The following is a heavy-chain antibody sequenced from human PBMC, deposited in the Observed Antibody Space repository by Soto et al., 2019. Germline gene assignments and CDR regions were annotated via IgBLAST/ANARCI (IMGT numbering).Heavy chain of an antibody. J-gene: IGHJ5*02. V-gene: IGHV2-70*04. Sequence: SGPTLVNPTQTLILTCTFSGFSLSTSQMRVSWIRQPPGKALEWLARIDWDDDKFYSTSLKTRLTISKDTSKNQVFLTMTNVDPVDTATYYCAKTGTDGSWFDPWGQGTLVTVPS. CDR2: IDWDDDK. CDR3: AKTGTDGSWFDP. CDR1: GFSLSTSQMR. D-gene: IGHD1-1*01.